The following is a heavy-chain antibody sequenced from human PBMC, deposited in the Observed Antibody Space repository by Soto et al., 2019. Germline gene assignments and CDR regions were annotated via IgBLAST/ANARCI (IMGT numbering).Heavy chain of an antibody. D-gene: IGHD1-26*01. CDR1: GGTLSSFT. Sequence: QVQLVQSGAEVKKPGSSVRVSCKASGGTLSSFTLSWVRQAPGQGLEWMGGLIPRFNTANYAQKFQGRVTITADESTSRDYMVLSSFSSADTAVYFCAREGFSGCYFPGWGQGTLVTVSS. V-gene: IGHV1-69*01. CDR3: AREGFSGCYFPG. J-gene: IGHJ4*02. CDR2: LIPRFNTA.